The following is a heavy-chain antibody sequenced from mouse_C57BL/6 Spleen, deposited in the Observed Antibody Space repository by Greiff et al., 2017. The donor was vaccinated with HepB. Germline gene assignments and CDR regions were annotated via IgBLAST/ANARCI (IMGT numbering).Heavy chain of an antibody. CDR1: GYTFTSYG. D-gene: IGHD2-5*01. CDR2: IYPRSGNT. Sequence: VQLQQSGAELARPGASVKLSCKASGYTFTSYGISWVKQRTGQGLEWIGEIYPRSGNTYYNEKFKGKATLAADKSSSTEYMGLRSLTSEDSAVYFCVYSNYVYYAMDYWGQGTSVTVSS. CDR3: VYSNYVYYAMDY. V-gene: IGHV1-81*01. J-gene: IGHJ4*01.